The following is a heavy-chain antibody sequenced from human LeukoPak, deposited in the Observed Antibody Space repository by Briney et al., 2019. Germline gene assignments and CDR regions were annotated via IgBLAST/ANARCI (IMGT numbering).Heavy chain of an antibody. CDR3: ARGNRDTSGFYYYYGMDV. CDR1: GFTFDDYA. D-gene: IGHD6-19*01. V-gene: IGHV3-9*01. CDR2: ISWDSRNI. Sequence: GGSLRLSCAASGFTFDDYAMFWVRQAPGEGLEWASGISWDSRNIGYAASVKGRFTVSRDNGKNSLYLQINSLRVEDTALYYCARGNRDTSGFYYYYGMDVWGQGTTVSVSS. J-gene: IGHJ6*02.